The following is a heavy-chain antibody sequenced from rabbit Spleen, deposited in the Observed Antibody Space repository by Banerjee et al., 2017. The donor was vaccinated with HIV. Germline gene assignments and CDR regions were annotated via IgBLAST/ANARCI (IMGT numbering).Heavy chain of an antibody. D-gene: IGHD1-1*01. Sequence: QEQLVESGGGLVQPTGSLTLTYKASGFSFGDRDVMCWDRQAPGKGLEWIACINAATGKPVYATWAKGRFTISRTSSTTVTLRMTSLTAADRAAYFCARDLVGVIGWNFYLWGPGTLVTVS. V-gene: IGHV1S45*01. CDR3: ARDLVGVIGWNFYL. CDR2: INAATGKP. CDR1: GFSFGDRDV. J-gene: IGHJ4*01.